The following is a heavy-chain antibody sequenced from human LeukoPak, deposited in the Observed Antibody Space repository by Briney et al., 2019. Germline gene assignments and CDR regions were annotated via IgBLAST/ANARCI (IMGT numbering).Heavy chain of an antibody. Sequence: GGSLRLSCVASGFTFSSYWMHWVRQGPGKGLVWVSRIKSDGSSTSYADSVKGRFTISRDNAKNTVYVHMNSLRDEDTAVYYCARGGRYAYFLDYWGQGTLVTVSS. CDR3: ARGGRYAYFLDY. CDR2: IKSDGSST. V-gene: IGHV3-74*01. J-gene: IGHJ4*02. D-gene: IGHD3-16*01. CDR1: GFTFSSYW.